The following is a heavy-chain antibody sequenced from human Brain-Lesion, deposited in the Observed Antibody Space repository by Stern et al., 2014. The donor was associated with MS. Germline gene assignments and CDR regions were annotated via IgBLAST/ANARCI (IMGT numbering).Heavy chain of an antibody. CDR3: ATRTTMATRSYWYFDL. J-gene: IGHJ2*01. Sequence: VHLVESGPGLVKPSQTLSLTCTVSGGSLSDSSYYWGWIRQSPGKGLEWIGSVYFSGSTHYTPSLKSRVTISVATSKNQFPLKVNSMTAADTAMYYCATRTTMATRSYWYFDLWGRGTLVTVSS. D-gene: IGHD4-23*01. V-gene: IGHV4-39*01. CDR2: VYFSGST. CDR1: GGSLSDSSYY.